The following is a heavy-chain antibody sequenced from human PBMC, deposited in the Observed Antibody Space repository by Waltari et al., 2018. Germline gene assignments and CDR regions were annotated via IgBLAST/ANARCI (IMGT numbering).Heavy chain of an antibody. J-gene: IGHJ4*01. D-gene: IGHD7-27*01. Sequence: EVQMVESGGGSMKPGDSLRLSCVASGFRFTPAWLTWFRQAPGKGREWVGRITSQNDGATTDFAASLRGRFSISRDDSQNMVFLQMSSLRIEDTAVYYCTTLDAPWGGWGHGTLVTVSS. CDR3: TTLDAPWGG. CDR1: GFRFTPAW. V-gene: IGHV3-15*01. CDR2: ITSQNDGATT.